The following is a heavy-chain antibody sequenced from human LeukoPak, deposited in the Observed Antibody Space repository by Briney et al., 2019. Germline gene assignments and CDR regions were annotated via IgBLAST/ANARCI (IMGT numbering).Heavy chain of an antibody. Sequence: SQTLSLTCTVSGGSISSGGYYWSWIRQHPGKGLEWIGYIYYSGSTYYNPSLKSRVTISVDTSKNQFSLKLSSVTAADTAVYYCARGRGQLSQMVAGAFDIWGQGTMVTVSS. J-gene: IGHJ3*02. CDR1: GGSISSGGYY. V-gene: IGHV4-31*03. D-gene: IGHD2-15*01. CDR3: ARGRGQLSQMVAGAFDI. CDR2: IYYSGST.